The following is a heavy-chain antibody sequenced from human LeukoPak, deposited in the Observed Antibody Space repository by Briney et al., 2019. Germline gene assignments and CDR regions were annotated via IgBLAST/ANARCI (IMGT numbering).Heavy chain of an antibody. J-gene: IGHJ5*02. D-gene: IGHD1-26*01. CDR1: GFTFSSYG. Sequence: SGGSLRLSCAASGFTFSSYGMHWVRQAPGKGLEWVAVIWYDGSNKYYADSVKGRFTISRDNSKNTLYLQMNSLRAEDTAVYYCARDSEPFTEYTNSGSYSSWFDPWGQGTLVTVSS. V-gene: IGHV3-33*01. CDR2: IWYDGSNK. CDR3: ARDSEPFTEYTNSGSYSSWFDP.